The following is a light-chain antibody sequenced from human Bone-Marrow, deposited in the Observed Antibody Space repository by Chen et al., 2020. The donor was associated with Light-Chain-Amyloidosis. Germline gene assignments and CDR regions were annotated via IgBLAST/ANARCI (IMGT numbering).Light chain of an antibody. J-gene: IGLJ2*01. Sequence: SYELTQPPSVSVSPGQTARITCSGDNLPTKYAYWYQQKPGQATVLVIHRDTERPSGISERFYGSRSGTTATLTISGVQAEDEADYHCQSADSSGTYEVIFGGGTKLTVL. CDR1: NLPTKY. V-gene: IGLV3-25*03. CDR2: RDT. CDR3: QSADSSGTYEVI.